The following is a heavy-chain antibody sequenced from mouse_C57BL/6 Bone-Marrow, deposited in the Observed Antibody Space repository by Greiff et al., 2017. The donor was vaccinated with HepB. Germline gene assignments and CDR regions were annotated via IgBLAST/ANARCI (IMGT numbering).Heavy chain of an antibody. D-gene: IGHD2-4*01. CDR1: GFTFSSYG. J-gene: IGHJ1*03. CDR2: ISSGGSYT. V-gene: IGHV5-6*02. Sequence: DVKLVESGGDLVKPGGSLKLSCAASGFTFSSYGMSWVRQTPDKRLEWVATISSGGSYTYYPDSVKGRFTISRDNAKNTLYLQMSSLKSEDTAMYYCARHTDYGGLWYFDVWGTGTTVTVSS. CDR3: ARHTDYGGLWYFDV.